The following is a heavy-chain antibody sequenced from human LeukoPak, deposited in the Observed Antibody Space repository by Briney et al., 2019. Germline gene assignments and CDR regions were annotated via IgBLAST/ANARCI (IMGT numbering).Heavy chain of an antibody. CDR1: GFTFSSYA. CDR2: ISYDGSNK. Sequence: QPGRSLRLSCAASGFTFSSYAMLWVRQAPGKGLEWVAVISYDGSNKYYADSVKGRFTISRDNSKNTLYLQMNSLRAEDTAVYYCARAAYSSSWYWDPNWFDPWGQGTLVTVSS. D-gene: IGHD6-13*01. V-gene: IGHV3-30*04. CDR3: ARAAYSSSWYWDPNWFDP. J-gene: IGHJ5*02.